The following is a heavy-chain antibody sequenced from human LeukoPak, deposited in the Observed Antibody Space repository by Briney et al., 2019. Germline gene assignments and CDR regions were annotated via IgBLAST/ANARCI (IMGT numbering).Heavy chain of an antibody. Sequence: SETLSLTCAVYGGSFSGYYWSWIRQPPGKGLEWIGEINHSGSTNYNPSLKSRVTISVDTSKNQFSLKLSSVTAADTAVYYCARIGHEDYYFDYWGQGTLVTVSS. V-gene: IGHV4-34*01. CDR2: INHSGST. CDR3: ARIGHEDYYFDY. CDR1: GGSFSGYY. J-gene: IGHJ4*02.